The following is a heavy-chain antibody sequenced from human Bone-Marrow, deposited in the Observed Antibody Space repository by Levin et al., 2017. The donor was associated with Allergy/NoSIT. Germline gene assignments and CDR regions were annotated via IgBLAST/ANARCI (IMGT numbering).Heavy chain of an antibody. CDR1: GFTFSSYA. CDR3: AKDREGYCSSTSCLHDAFDI. V-gene: IGHV3-23*01. CDR2: ISGSGGST. J-gene: IGHJ3*02. Sequence: GESLKISCAASGFTFSSYAMSWVRQAPGKGLEWVSAISGSGGSTYYADSVKGRFTISRDNSKNTLYLQMNSLRAEDTAVYYCAKDREGYCSSTSCLHDAFDIWGQGTMVTVSS. D-gene: IGHD2-2*01.